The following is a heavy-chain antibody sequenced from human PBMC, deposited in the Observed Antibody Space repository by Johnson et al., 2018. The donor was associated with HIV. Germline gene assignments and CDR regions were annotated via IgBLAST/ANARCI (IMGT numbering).Heavy chain of an antibody. CDR3: ARAGSSIWTITGGPDAFDI. CDR1: GFTFDDYG. CDR2: ISYDGSDK. D-gene: IGHD5-12*01. Sequence: QVQLVESGGGVVRPGGSLRLSCAASGFTFDDYGMSWVRQAPGKGLAWVAVISYDGSDKYYADSVKGRFTISRDNSKNTVYLQMNSLRVEDTAVYYCARAGSSIWTITGGPDAFDIWGQGTMVTVSS. V-gene: IGHV3-30*03. J-gene: IGHJ3*02.